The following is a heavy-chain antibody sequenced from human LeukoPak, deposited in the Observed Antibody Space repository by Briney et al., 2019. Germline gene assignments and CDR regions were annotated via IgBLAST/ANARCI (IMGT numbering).Heavy chain of an antibody. CDR2: ISGSGIVT. V-gene: IGHV3-23*01. J-gene: IGHJ6*03. Sequence: PGESLRLSCAISGFTFAKFAMSWVRQAPGKGLEWVSTISGSGIVTYYADSVKGRFTISRDNSKNTLYLQMNSLRAEDTAVFYCTKTKDIYGPSGYYYHMDVWGKGTTVSVSS. D-gene: IGHD3-3*02. CDR3: TKTKDIYGPSGYYYHMDV. CDR1: GFTFAKFA.